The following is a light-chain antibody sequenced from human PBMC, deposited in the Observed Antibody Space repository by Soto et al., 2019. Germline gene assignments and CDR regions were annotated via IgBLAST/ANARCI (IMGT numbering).Light chain of an antibody. CDR2: QAS. CDR3: QQYYLPSLS. J-gene: IGKJ4*01. V-gene: IGKV1-5*03. CDR1: QNISSW. Sequence: DIQMTQSPSTLSASIGDRVTITCRASQNISSWLSWYQQKPGKAPNLLIYQASILESGVPSRFSGSGSGTEFSLTISSLQPDDFATFYCQQYYLPSLSFGGGTKVEIK.